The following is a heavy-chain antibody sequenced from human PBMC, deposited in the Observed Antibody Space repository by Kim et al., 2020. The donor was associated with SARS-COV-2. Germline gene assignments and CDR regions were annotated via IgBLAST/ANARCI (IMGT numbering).Heavy chain of an antibody. Sequence: GGSLRLSCAASGFTFSSYDMHWVRQATGKGLEWVSAIGTAGDTYYPGSVKGRFTISRENAKNSLYLQMNSLRAGDTAVYYCARGRGLAVAANFDYWGQGTLVTVSS. V-gene: IGHV3-13*04. CDR3: ARGRGLAVAANFDY. J-gene: IGHJ4*02. CDR2: IGTAGDT. CDR1: GFTFSSYD. D-gene: IGHD6-19*01.